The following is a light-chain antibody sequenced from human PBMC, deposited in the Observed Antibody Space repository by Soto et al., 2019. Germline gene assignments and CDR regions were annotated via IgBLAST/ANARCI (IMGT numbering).Light chain of an antibody. J-gene: IGLJ1*01. CDR3: QSHDTSLSGFYV. CDR1: SSNIGAGYD. CDR2: GNS. Sequence: QSVLTQPPSVSGAPGQRVTISCTGSSSNIGAGYDVHWYQHLPGTAPKLLIFGNSNRPSGVPDRFSGSKSGTSASLAITGLQAEDEADYYCQSHDTSLSGFYVFGTGNKV. V-gene: IGLV1-40*01.